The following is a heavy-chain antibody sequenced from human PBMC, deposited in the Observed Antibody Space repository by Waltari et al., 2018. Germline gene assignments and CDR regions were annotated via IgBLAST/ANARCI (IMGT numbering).Heavy chain of an antibody. V-gene: IGHV4-59*01. CDR3: ARLRGLTSAFDI. J-gene: IGHJ3*02. CDR1: GVSINNYY. CDR2: ISYSGSS. D-gene: IGHD3-10*01. Sequence: QVRLQESGPGLVKPSETLSLTCTVSGVSINNYYWRWIRQPPGPGLEWIGYISYSGSSNYNPSLRSRLTISLDTSKSQFSLKLTSVTAADTAIYYCARLRGLTSAFDIWGQGTMVTVSS.